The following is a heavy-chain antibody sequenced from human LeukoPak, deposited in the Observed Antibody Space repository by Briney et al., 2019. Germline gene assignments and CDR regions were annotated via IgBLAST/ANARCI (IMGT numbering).Heavy chain of an antibody. CDR1: GGSISSYY. J-gene: IGHJ5*02. CDR3: ARGGLRWSPLGA. Sequence: SETLSLTCTVSGGSISSYYWSWIRQPPGKGLEWIGYIYYSGSTNYNPSLKSRVTISVDTSKNQFSLKLSSVTAADTAVYYCARGGLRWSPLGAWGQGTLVTVSS. D-gene: IGHD4-23*01. V-gene: IGHV4-59*12. CDR2: IYYSGST.